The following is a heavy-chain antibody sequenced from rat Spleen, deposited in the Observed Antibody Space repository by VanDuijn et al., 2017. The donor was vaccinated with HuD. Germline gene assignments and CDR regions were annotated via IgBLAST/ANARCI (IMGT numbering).Heavy chain of an antibody. J-gene: IGHJ2*01. CDR2: ISYSGST. CDR1: GYTITSGY. CDR3: ARRYGYNYYFDY. V-gene: IGHV3-4*01. Sequence: EIQLQESGPGLVKPSQSLSLTCSVTGYTITSGYDWSWIRTFPGNKMEWMGYISYSGSTNYNPSLKRRISVTRDTSKNQFFLQLNSVTTEDTATYFCARRYGYNYYFDYWGQGVMVTVSS. D-gene: IGHD1-9*01.